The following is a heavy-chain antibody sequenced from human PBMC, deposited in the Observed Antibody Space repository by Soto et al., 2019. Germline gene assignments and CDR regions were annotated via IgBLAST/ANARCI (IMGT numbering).Heavy chain of an antibody. J-gene: IGHJ6*02. D-gene: IGHD3-10*01. CDR3: AIWQYYGSGSYYKPFHYYYGMDV. Sequence: SETLSLTCTVSGGSISSGDYYWSWIRQPPGKGLEWIGYIYYSGSTYYNPSLKSRVTISVDTSKNQFSLKLSSVTAADTAVYYCAIWQYYGSGSYYKPFHYYYGMDVWGQGTTVTVSS. CDR2: IYYSGST. V-gene: IGHV4-30-4*01. CDR1: GGSISSGDYY.